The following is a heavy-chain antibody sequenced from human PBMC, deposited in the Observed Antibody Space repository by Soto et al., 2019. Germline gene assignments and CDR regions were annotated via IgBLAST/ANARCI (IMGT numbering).Heavy chain of an antibody. D-gene: IGHD2-15*01. CDR1: GGSVSSGSYS. CDR2: IYYSGST. Sequence: SETLSLTCTVSGGSVSSGSYSWSWIRQPPGKGLEWIAYIYYSGSTNYNPSLKSRVTISLDTSKNQFSLKLSSITAADTAVYYCARRYGGNFDHWGQGPLVTVSS. CDR3: ARRYGGNFDH. V-gene: IGHV4-61*01. J-gene: IGHJ5*02.